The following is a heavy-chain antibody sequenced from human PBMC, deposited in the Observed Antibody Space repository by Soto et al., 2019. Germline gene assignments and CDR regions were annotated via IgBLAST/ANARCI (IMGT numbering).Heavy chain of an antibody. J-gene: IGHJ6*03. V-gene: IGHV4-31*03. CDR2: IYYSGST. CDR1: GGSISSGGYY. Sequence: TLSLPCTVSGGSISSGGYYWSWIRQHPGKGLEWIGYIYYSGSTYYNPSLKSRVTISVDTSKNQFSLKLSSVTAADTAVYYCARDQARGDYYGSGSRYYYYYMDVWGKGTTVTVSS. D-gene: IGHD3-10*01. CDR3: ARDQARGDYYGSGSRYYYYYMDV.